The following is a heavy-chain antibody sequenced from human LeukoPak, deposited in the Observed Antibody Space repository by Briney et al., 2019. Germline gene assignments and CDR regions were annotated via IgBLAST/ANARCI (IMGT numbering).Heavy chain of an antibody. CDR1: GGSISSSSYY. V-gene: IGHV4-39*07. J-gene: IGHJ4*02. D-gene: IGHD6-13*01. Sequence: SETLSLTCTVSGGSISSSSYYWGWIRQPPGKGLEWIGSIYYSGSTYYNPSLKSRVTISVDTSKNQFSLKLSSVTAADTAVYYCASKTAAGTDYYFDYWGQGTLVTVSS. CDR2: IYYSGST. CDR3: ASKTAAGTDYYFDY.